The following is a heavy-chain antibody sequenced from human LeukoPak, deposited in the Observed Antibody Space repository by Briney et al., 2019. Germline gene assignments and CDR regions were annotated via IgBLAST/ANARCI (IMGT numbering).Heavy chain of an antibody. CDR2: ISSSGSNT. CDR3: AAGSGSYYKATS. CDR1: GFTVSGDY. Sequence: GGSLRLSCAVSGFTVSGDYMSWVRQAPGKGLEWVSSISSSGSNTYYTDSVKGRFTISRDNSKYTLYLQMNSLRVEDTAVYYCAAGSGSYYKATSWGQGTLVTVSS. J-gene: IGHJ5*02. D-gene: IGHD3-10*01. V-gene: IGHV3-23*01.